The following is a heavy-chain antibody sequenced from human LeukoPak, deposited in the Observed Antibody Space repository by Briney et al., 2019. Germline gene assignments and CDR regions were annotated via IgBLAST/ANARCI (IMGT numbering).Heavy chain of an antibody. CDR3: ARARDCSSTSCYDYYYYYGMDV. V-gene: IGHV3-21*01. J-gene: IGHJ6*04. CDR2: ISSGSSYI. D-gene: IGHD2-2*01. CDR1: GFTFSSYS. Sequence: GGSLRLSCAASGFTFSSYSMNWVRQAPGKGLEWVSSISSGSSYIYYADSVKGRFTISRDNAKNSLYLQMNSLRAEDTAVYYCARARDCSSTSCYDYYYYYGMDVWGKGTTVTVSS.